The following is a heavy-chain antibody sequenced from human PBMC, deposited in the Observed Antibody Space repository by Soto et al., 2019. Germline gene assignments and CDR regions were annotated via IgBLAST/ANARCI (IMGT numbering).Heavy chain of an antibody. J-gene: IGHJ4*02. D-gene: IGHD2-15*01. V-gene: IGHV3-23*01. CDR3: ARDLGRVDPMDY. CDR2: ISGSGDNT. CDR1: GCKFGGYA. Sequence: GSMRVSCAASGCKFGGYAVSWVSKAPGKGLEWVSAISGSGDNTYHADSVKGRFTVSRDNSKSTLYLQMNSLRIEDTAVYYCARDLGRVDPMDYWGPGTLVTVSS.